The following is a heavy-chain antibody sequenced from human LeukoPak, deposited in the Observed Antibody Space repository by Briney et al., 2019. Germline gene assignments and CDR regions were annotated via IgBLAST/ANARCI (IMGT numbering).Heavy chain of an antibody. J-gene: IGHJ6*03. D-gene: IGHD4-11*01. CDR3: ARGRVSSSVYYSTYYYYFYMDV. V-gene: IGHV4-59*01. Sequence: SETLSLTCTVSGDSITIYYWSWIRQPPGKGLEWIGYIDHTGSTNYNPSLNSRVTISRDTSENDFSLKLSSVTATDTAVYFCARGRVSSSVYYSTYYYYFYMDVWGKGTTVTVSS. CDR1: GDSITIYY. CDR2: IDHTGST.